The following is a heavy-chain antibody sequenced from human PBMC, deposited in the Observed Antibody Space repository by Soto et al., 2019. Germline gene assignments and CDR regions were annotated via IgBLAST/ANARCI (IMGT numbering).Heavy chain of an antibody. CDR3: ARASSIAARTEASKGYYYYYYMDV. J-gene: IGHJ6*03. V-gene: IGHV3-53*04. CDR1: GFTVSSNY. D-gene: IGHD6-6*01. Sequence: EVQLMESGGGLVQPGGSLRLSCAASGFTVSSNYMSWVRQAPGKGLEWVSVIYSGGSTYYADSVKGRFTISRHNSKNTLYLQMNSLRAEDTAVYYCARASSIAARTEASKGYYYYYYMDVWGKGTTVTVSS. CDR2: IYSGGST.